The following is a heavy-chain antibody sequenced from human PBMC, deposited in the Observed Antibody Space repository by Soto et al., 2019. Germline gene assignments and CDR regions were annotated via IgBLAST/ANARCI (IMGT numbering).Heavy chain of an antibody. CDR3: VKDPVSGGSGGAWFDS. D-gene: IGHD2-8*02. CDR2: MSGNGGRI. J-gene: IGHJ5*01. V-gene: IGHV3-23*01. Sequence: EVQLLESGGGLVQPGGSLRLYCAVSGFTFSNYAMTWVRQAPGKGLEWVSLMSGNGGRIGYADSVKGRLTISRENSKNTLYLHMNSLRPEDTAVYYCVKDPVSGGSGGAWFDSWGQGTLVTVSS. CDR1: GFTFSNYA.